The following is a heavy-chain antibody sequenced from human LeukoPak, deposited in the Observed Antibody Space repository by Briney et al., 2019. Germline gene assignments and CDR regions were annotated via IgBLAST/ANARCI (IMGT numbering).Heavy chain of an antibody. V-gene: IGHV3-23*01. D-gene: IGHD3-10*01. CDR2: ISGSGGST. Sequence: GGSLRLSCAASGFTFSSYAMSWVRQAPGKGLEWVSGISGSGGSTYYADSVKGRFTISRDNSKNTLYLQMSSLRAEDTAVYYCVKGRGPPDYWGQGTLVTVSS. J-gene: IGHJ4*02. CDR1: GFTFSSYA. CDR3: VKGRGPPDY.